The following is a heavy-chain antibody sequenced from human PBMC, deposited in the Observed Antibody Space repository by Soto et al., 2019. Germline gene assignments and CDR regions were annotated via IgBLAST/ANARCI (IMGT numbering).Heavy chain of an antibody. V-gene: IGHV1-3*01. CDR2: INAGNGNT. J-gene: IGHJ4*02. CDR1: GYTFTSYA. Sequence: QVPLVQSGAEVKKPGASVKVSCKASGYTFTSYAMHWVRQAPGQRLEWMGWINAGNGNTKYSQKFQGRVTITRDTSASTAYMELSSLRSEDTAVYYCARDLVVVVAATLGYWGQGTLVTVSS. CDR3: ARDLVVVVAATLGY. D-gene: IGHD2-15*01.